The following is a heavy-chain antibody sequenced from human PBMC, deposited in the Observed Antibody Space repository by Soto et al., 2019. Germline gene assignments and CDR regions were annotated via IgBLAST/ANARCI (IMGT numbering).Heavy chain of an antibody. Sequence: PGGSLRLSCAASAFTFNNYAMSWVRQAPGKGLEWVSGIGGSGRTTYYADSVKGRFTISRDNSKNTLYLQMNSLRAEDTAVYYCAKDWGPYYYDSSGYLDYWGQGTLVTAPQ. D-gene: IGHD3-22*01. V-gene: IGHV3-23*01. CDR2: IGGSGRTT. J-gene: IGHJ4*02. CDR3: AKDWGPYYYDSSGYLDY. CDR1: AFTFNNYA.